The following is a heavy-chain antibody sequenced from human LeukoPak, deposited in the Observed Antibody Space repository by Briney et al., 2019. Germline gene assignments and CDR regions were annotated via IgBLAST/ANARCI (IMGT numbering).Heavy chain of an antibody. V-gene: IGHV4-59*01. CDR1: GGSMSNYC. J-gene: IGHJ4*02. CDR3: ARGLRDSRGSYHFDY. CDR2: IYYSGST. D-gene: IGHD3-22*01. Sequence: SETLSLTCTVSGGSMSNYCWSWIRQPPGKGLDCVGSIYYSGSTNYNPSLKSRVTISLDTSKNQFSLRLSSVTAADTAVYFCARGLRDSRGSYHFDYWGQGTLVTVSS.